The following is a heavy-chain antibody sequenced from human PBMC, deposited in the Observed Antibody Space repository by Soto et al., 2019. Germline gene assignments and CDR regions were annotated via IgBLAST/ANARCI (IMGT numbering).Heavy chain of an antibody. CDR1: GYTFTSYA. J-gene: IGHJ4*02. CDR2: INTGNANT. V-gene: IGHV1-3*04. CDR3: ARDLGRWLKLGSFAY. Sequence: ASVKASCKASGYTFTSYAIHWVRQAPGQRLEWMGWINTGNANTRYSQQFQGRVTIARDSSASTVYMELSSLRSEDTALYYCARDLGRWLKLGSFAYWGQGTLVTVSS. D-gene: IGHD5-12*01.